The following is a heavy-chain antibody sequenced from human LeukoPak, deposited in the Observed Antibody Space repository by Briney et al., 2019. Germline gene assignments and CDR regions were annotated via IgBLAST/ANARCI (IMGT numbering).Heavy chain of an antibody. V-gene: IGHV3-30-3*01. CDR2: TSYDGNNQ. Sequence: GKSLRLSCAASGFIFSTYAMVWVRQAPGKGLEWVAVTSYDGNNQYYVDSEKGRFTISRDNPRNLLHLQMNSLRTEDTAVYYCARVSRPFILVDAFDIWGQGTVVTVSS. CDR1: GFIFSTYA. J-gene: IGHJ3*02. D-gene: IGHD2-21*01. CDR3: ARVSRPFILVDAFDI.